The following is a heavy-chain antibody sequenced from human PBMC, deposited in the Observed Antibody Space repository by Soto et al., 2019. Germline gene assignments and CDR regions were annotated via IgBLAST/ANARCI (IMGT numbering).Heavy chain of an antibody. CDR3: VKDRYCSSTSCYAGFAY. V-gene: IGHV3-23*01. CDR1: GFTFSSYA. D-gene: IGHD2-2*01. J-gene: IGHJ4*02. CDR2: ISGSGGST. Sequence: GGSLRLSCAASGFTFSSYAMSWVRQAPGKGLEWVSAISGSGGSTYYADSVKGRFTISRDNSKNTLYLQMNSLRAGDTAVYYCVKDRYCSSTSCYAGFAYWGQGTLVTVSS.